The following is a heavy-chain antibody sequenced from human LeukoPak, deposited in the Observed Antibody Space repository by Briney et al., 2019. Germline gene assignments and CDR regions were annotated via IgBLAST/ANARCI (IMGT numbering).Heavy chain of an antibody. CDR1: GGSISSGGYS. Sequence: SETLSLTCAASGGSISSGGYSWSWIRQPPGKGLEWIGYIYHSGSTYYNPSLKSRVTISVDRSKNQFSLKLSSVTAADTAVYYCAGAAVTTHPRVFDYWGQGTLVTVSS. D-gene: IGHD4-17*01. J-gene: IGHJ4*02. V-gene: IGHV4-30-2*01. CDR3: AGAAVTTHPRVFDY. CDR2: IYHSGST.